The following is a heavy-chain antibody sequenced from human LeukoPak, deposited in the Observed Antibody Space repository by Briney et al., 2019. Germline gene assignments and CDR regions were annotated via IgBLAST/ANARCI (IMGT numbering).Heavy chain of an antibody. D-gene: IGHD3-9*01. Sequence: ASVKVSCKASGGTFSSYAISWVRQAPGKGLEWMGGFDPEDGETIYAQKFQGRVTMTEDTSTDTAYMELSSLRSEDTAVYYCASGDDWLLYSLSYWGQGTLVTVSS. CDR2: FDPEDGET. J-gene: IGHJ4*02. CDR1: GGTFSSYA. CDR3: ASGDDWLLYSLSY. V-gene: IGHV1-24*01.